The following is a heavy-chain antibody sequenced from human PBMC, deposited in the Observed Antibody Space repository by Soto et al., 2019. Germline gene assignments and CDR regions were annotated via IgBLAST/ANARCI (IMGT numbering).Heavy chain of an antibody. D-gene: IGHD6-13*01. CDR2: INHSGST. V-gene: IGHV4-34*01. CDR1: GGSFSGYY. Sequence: SETLSLTCAVYGGSFSGYYWSWIRQPPGKGLEWIGEINHSGSTNYNPSLKSRVTISVDTSKNQFSLKLSSVTAADTAVYYCARGRYSSSWRSGPYSYYGMDVWGQGTTVTVSS. CDR3: ARGRYSSSWRSGPYSYYGMDV. J-gene: IGHJ6*02.